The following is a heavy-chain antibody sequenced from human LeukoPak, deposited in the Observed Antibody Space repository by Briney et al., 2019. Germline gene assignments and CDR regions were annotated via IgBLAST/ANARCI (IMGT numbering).Heavy chain of an antibody. D-gene: IGHD3-22*01. CDR3: AKIFHTDGYYLGEHLFDA. CDR1: GFTFNNYA. Sequence: PGGSLRLSCAASGFTFNNYAMSWVRQAPGKGPERLSAISGSGGSTTDADSVKGRFTTSRDNSKSTLYLQMNSLRAEDTAIYYCAKIFHTDGYYLGEHLFDAWGQGTLVTVS. J-gene: IGHJ5*02. CDR2: ISGSGGST. V-gene: IGHV3-23*01.